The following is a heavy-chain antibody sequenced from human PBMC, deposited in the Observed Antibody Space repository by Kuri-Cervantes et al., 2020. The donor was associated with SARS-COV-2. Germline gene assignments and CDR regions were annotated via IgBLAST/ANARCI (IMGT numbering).Heavy chain of an antibody. D-gene: IGHD3-3*01. CDR2: INPNSGGT. V-gene: IGHV1-2*02. Sequence: ASVKVSCKASGYTFTGYYMHWVRQAPGQGLEWMGWINPNSGGTNYAQKFQGRVTMTRDTSISTAYMELSRLRSDDTAVYYCARALWSGYCTFDIWGQGTMVTVSS. J-gene: IGHJ3*02. CDR1: GYTFTGYY. CDR3: ARALWSGYCTFDI.